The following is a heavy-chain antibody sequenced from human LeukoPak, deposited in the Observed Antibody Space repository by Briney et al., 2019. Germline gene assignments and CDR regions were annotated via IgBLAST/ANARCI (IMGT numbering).Heavy chain of an antibody. CDR2: ISYDGSNK. CDR3: ARDNRRGWFGEFFKARVGGNGMDV. Sequence: GGSLRLSCAASGFTFSSYAMHWVRQAPGKGLEWVAVISYDGSNKYYADSVKGRFTISRDNSKNTLYLQMNSLRAEDTAVYYCARDNRRGWFGEFFKARVGGNGMDVWGQGTTVTASS. J-gene: IGHJ6*02. D-gene: IGHD3-10*01. CDR1: GFTFSSYA. V-gene: IGHV3-30*04.